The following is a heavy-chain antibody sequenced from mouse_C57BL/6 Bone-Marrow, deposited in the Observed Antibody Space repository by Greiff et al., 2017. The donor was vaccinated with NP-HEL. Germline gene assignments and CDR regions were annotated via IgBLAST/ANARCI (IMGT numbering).Heavy chain of an antibody. D-gene: IGHD2-3*01. CDR1: GYTFTDYE. J-gene: IGHJ1*03. V-gene: IGHV1-15*01. CDR2: IDPETGGT. Sequence: QVQLKESGAELVRPGASVTLSCKASGYTFTDYEMHWVKQTPVHGLEWIGAIDPETGGTAYNQKFKGKAILTADKSSSTAYMELRSLTSEDSAVYYCTRDGYYIYWYFDVWGTGTTVTVSS. CDR3: TRDGYYIYWYFDV.